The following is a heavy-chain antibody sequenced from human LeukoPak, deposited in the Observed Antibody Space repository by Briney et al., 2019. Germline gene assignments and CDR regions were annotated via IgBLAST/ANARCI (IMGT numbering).Heavy chain of an antibody. D-gene: IGHD5-18*01. Sequence: PSETLSLTCTASGGSISSSSYYWAWIRQPPGKGLEWIASISYAGSTYYNPSLKSRVTISVDTSKNQFSLKLSSVTAAGTAVYYCARLHVTLYSCGSWGQGTLVTVAS. CDR3: ARLHVTLYSCGS. J-gene: IGHJ4*02. V-gene: IGHV4-39*01. CDR1: GGSISSSSYY. CDR2: ISYAGST.